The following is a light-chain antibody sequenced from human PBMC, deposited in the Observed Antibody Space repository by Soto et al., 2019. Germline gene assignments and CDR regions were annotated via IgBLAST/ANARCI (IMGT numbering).Light chain of an antibody. V-gene: IGLV1-47*01. CDR3: AAWDDRLSGYVV. CDR2: KND. CDR1: SSNIGNNY. J-gene: IGLJ2*01. Sequence: QSVLTQPPSASGTPGQRGTISCSGRSSNIGNNYVCWYQQLPGSAPKLLIYKNDQRPSGVPDRFSGSKSGTSASLAISGLRSEDEGDYYCAAWDDRLSGYVVLGGGTKVTVL.